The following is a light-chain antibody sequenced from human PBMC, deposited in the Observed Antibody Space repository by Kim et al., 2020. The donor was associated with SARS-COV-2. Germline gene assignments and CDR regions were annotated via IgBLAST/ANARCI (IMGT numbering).Light chain of an antibody. V-gene: IGKV3-20*01. Sequence: LSPGERVTLSCRTSQTVDSAYIAWYQKKPGQAPRLLIYAASSRATGIPDRFSGSGSGTDFTLTITRLESEEFAVYYCQQYGSSPTFGGGTKVDIK. CDR2: AAS. J-gene: IGKJ4*01. CDR3: QQYGSSPT. CDR1: QTVDSAY.